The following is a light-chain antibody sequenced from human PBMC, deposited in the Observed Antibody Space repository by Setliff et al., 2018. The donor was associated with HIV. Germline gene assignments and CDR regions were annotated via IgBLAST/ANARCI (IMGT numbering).Light chain of an antibody. CDR3: QQYTIRPLT. Sequence: TLSVSPGEGATLSCRASQYVSRNLAWYQQKPGQPPRLLVYGASTRATDIPARFSGSGSGTVFTLTISSLQSEDSAVYFCQQYTIRPLTFGGGTKVDIK. CDR2: GAS. CDR1: QYVSRN. J-gene: IGKJ4*01. V-gene: IGKV3-15*01.